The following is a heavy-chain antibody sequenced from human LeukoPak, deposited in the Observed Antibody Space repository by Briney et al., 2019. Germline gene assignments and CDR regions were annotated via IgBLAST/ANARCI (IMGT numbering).Heavy chain of an antibody. CDR1: GFTFSGYS. CDR3: ARPPFMDAPMAFYWYFDL. CDR2: ICSTSTYM. J-gene: IGHJ2*01. Sequence: GGSLRLSCTASGFTFSGYSMSWVRQAPGKGLEWVSSICSTSTYMYYADSVKGRFTISRDNAKNSLYLQMNSLRAEDTAVYYCARPPFMDAPMAFYWYFDLWGRGTLVTVSS. V-gene: IGHV3-21*01. D-gene: IGHD5-18*01.